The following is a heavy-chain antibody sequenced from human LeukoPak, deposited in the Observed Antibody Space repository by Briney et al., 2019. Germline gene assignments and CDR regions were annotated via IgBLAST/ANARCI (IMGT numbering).Heavy chain of an antibody. CDR2: IYSSGST. J-gene: IGHJ4*02. CDR1: GDSISDSY. Sequence: PSETLSLTCTVSGDSISDSYWSWIRQPPGRGLEYIGYIYSSGSTNYNPSLKSRVTISLDTSKNQFSLMLSSVTAADTALYFCATKYSKYEHYFDYWGQGTLVTDSS. CDR3: ATKYSKYEHYFDY. D-gene: IGHD4-11*01. V-gene: IGHV4-4*09.